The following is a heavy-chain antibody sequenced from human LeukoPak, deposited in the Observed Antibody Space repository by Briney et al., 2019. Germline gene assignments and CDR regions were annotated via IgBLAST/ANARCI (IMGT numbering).Heavy chain of an antibody. V-gene: IGHV3-21*01. J-gene: IGHJ4*02. CDR1: GFTFSSYS. Sequence: GGTLRLSCAASGFTFSSYSMNWVRQAPGKGLEWVSSISSSSSYIYYADSVKGRFTISRDNAKNSLYQQMNSLRAEDTAVYYCARDYSSSWYGYPFDFEGQGTLVSVSS. D-gene: IGHD6-13*01. CDR2: ISSSSSYI. CDR3: ARDYSSSWYGYPFDF.